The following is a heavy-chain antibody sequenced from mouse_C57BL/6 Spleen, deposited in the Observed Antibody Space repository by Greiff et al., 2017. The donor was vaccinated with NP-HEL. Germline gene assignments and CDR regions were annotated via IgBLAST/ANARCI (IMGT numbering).Heavy chain of an antibody. D-gene: IGHD1-1*01. CDR2: IHPNSGST. V-gene: IGHV1-64*01. Sequence: QVQLQQSGAELVKPGASVKLSCKASGYTFTSYWMHWVKQRPGQGLEWIGMIHPNSGSTNYNEKFKSKATLTVDKSSSTAYMQLSSLTSEDSAVYYCARPYYYGSSNFDYWGQGTTLTVSS. J-gene: IGHJ2*01. CDR1: GYTFTSYW. CDR3: ARPYYYGSSNFDY.